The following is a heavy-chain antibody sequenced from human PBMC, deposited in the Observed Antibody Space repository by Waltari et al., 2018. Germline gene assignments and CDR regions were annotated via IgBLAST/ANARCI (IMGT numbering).Heavy chain of an antibody. CDR3: ALTVPGGGNAFDI. Sequence: EVQLVESGGGLVKPGGSLRLSCAASGFTFSSYSMNSVRQAPGKGMEWFSSISSSSSYIYYADSVKGRFTISRDNAKNSLYLQMNSLRAEDTAVYYCALTVPGGGNAFDIWGQGTMVTGSS. CDR2: ISSSSSYI. CDR1: GFTFSSYS. D-gene: IGHD4-17*01. V-gene: IGHV3-21*01. J-gene: IGHJ3*02.